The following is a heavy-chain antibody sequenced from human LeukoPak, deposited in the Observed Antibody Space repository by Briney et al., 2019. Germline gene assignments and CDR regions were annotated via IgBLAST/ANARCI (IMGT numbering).Heavy chain of an antibody. CDR1: GFTFSSYW. Sequence: GGSLRLPCAASGFTFSSYWMHWVRQAPGKGLVWVSRINSDGSSTSYADSVKGRFTISRDNAKNTLYLQMNSLRAEDTAVYYCARDPYPPGYYYGMDVWGKGTTVTVSS. CDR3: ARDPYPPGYYYGMDV. J-gene: IGHJ6*04. CDR2: INSDGSST. V-gene: IGHV3-74*01.